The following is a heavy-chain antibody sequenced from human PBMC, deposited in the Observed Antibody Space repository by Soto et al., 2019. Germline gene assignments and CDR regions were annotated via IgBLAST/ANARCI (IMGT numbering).Heavy chain of an antibody. J-gene: IGHJ6*02. CDR2: ISAYNGNT. D-gene: IGHD6-13*01. V-gene: IGHV1-18*01. CDR1: GYTFTSYG. CDR3: ARGEESRSMKQQLVHGMDV. Sequence: QVQLVQSGAEVKKPGASVKVSCKASGYTFTSYGISWVRQAPGQGLEWMGWISAYNGNTNYAQKLQGRVTMTTDTATSTAYMELRSLRSDDTAVYYCARGEESRSMKQQLVHGMDVWGQGTTVTVSS.